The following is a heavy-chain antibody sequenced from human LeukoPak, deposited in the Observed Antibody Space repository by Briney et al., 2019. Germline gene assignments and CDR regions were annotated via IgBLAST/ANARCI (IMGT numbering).Heavy chain of an antibody. CDR1: GGSISSDGYY. Sequence: TSETLSLTCTVSGGSISSDGYYWSWIRQHPGQGLEWIGYIYYSGSPFYNPSLESRVSISVDTSKNQFSLNLNSVTAADTAMYYCGIAPDYWGQGTLVTVSS. D-gene: IGHD2-21*01. J-gene: IGHJ4*02. CDR2: IYYSGSP. CDR3: GIAPDY. V-gene: IGHV4-31*03.